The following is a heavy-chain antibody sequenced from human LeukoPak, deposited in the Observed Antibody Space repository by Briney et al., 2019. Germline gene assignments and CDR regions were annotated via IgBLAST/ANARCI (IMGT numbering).Heavy chain of an antibody. D-gene: IGHD3-22*01. V-gene: IGHV4-30-2*01. CDR3: ARLDSSGLGYFDY. CDR1: GGSISSGGYS. Sequence: SETLSLTCAVSGGSISSGGYSWSWIRQPPGKGLEWIGYIYHSGSTYYNPSLKSRVTISVDTSKNQFSLKLSSVTAADTAVYYCARLDSSGLGYFDYWGQGTLATVSS. J-gene: IGHJ4*02. CDR2: IYHSGST.